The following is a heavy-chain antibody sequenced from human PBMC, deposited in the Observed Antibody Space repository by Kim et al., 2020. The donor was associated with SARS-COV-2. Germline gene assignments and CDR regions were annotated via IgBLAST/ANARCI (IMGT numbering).Heavy chain of an antibody. D-gene: IGHD6-19*01. J-gene: IGHJ4*02. CDR3: AKYGGGWYETKVDY. Sequence: AESVKGPFTISRANAKNKPERQMNSLRAEDKAVYYCAKYGGGWYETKVDYWGQGTLVTVSS. V-gene: IGHV3-23*01.